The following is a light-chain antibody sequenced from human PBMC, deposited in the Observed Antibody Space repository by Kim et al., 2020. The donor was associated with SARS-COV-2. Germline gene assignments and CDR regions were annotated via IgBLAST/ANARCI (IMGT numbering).Light chain of an antibody. CDR1: SSNLGSYNR. V-gene: IGLV2-18*02. Sequence: GQSVPIPCTESSSNLGSYNRVSWYQQPPGTAPKLMIYEVSNRPSGVPDRFSGSKSGNTASLTISGLQAEDEADYYCCSYTSSTTLVFGGGTQLTVL. CDR2: EVS. CDR3: CSYTSSTTLV. J-gene: IGLJ2*01.